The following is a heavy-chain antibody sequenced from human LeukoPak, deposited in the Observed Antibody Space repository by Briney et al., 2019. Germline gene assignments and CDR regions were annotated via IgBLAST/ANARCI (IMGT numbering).Heavy chain of an antibody. V-gene: IGHV1-46*01. J-gene: IGHJ4*02. CDR2: INPSGGST. CDR1: GYTFTSYY. CDR3: ARESGYSYGYGYYFDY. D-gene: IGHD5-18*01. Sequence: ASVKVSCKASGYTFTSYYMHWVRQAPGQGLEWMGLINPSGGSTSYAQKFQGRVTMTRDTSTSTVYMELSSLRSEDTAVYYCARESGYSYGYGYYFDYWGQGTLVTVSS.